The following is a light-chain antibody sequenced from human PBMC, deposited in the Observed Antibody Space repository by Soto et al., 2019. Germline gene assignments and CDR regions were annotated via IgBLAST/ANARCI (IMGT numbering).Light chain of an antibody. V-gene: IGKV2-28*01. J-gene: IGKJ1*01. CDR1: QSLLHTSGDNY. CDR3: MQAQQIPRT. Sequence: DIVMTQSPLSLSVTPGEPASISCRSSQSLLHTSGDNYLDWYLQRPGQSPQLLIYLGSKRASGVSGRFSGSGSGTRFTRRISRVEAEDVGFYYCMQAQQIPRTFCQGTKVEIK. CDR2: LGS.